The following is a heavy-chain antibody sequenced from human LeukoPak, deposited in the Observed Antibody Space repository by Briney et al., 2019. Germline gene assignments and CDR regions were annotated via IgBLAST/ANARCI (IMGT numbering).Heavy chain of an antibody. V-gene: IGHV4-39*01. CDR3: ARHRRDSVTNAYDN. CDR1: GDSISSSNYY. CDR2: MYFSGIT. J-gene: IGHJ4*02. D-gene: IGHD5/OR15-5a*01. Sequence: SETLSLTCTVSGDSISSSNYYWGWPRQPPGTGLEWIGTMYFSGITDYNPSLKSRLTISLDTSKNQVSLKLSSVTAADTALYYCARHRRDSVTNAYDNWGQGTLVTVSS.